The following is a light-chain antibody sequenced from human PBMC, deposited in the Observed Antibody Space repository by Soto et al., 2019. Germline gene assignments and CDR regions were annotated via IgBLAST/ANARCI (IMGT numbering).Light chain of an antibody. CDR2: GAS. CDR1: QGLAGW. CDR3: QQASSFPTT. V-gene: IGKV1-12*01. J-gene: IGKJ5*01. Sequence: DIQLAQSPSSVSASVGDRVTITCRASQGLAGWLGWYQQKPGTAPKLLISGASSLQNGVPSRFSGNGSGTDFSLTISSLQPDDFATYFCQQASSFPTTCGHGTRLEFK.